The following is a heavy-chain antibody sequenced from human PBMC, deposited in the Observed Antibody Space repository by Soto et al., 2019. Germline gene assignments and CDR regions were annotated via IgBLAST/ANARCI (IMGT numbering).Heavy chain of an antibody. CDR2: IYYSGST. Sequence: QVQLQESGPGLVKPSETLSLTCTVSGGSISSYYWSWIRQPPGKGLEWIGYIYYSGSTNYNPSLKSRVTISVDTSKDQFSLKLSSVTEADTAVYYCARSAATVTPDYWGQGTLVTVSS. CDR3: ARSAATVTPDY. CDR1: GGSISSYY. V-gene: IGHV4-59*01. D-gene: IGHD4-17*01. J-gene: IGHJ4*02.